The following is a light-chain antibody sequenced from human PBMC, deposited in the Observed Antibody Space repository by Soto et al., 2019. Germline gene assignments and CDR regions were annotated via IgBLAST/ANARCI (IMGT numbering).Light chain of an antibody. CDR3: QQSYTLSPLT. CDR2: AAS. V-gene: IGKV1-39*01. Sequence: DIQMTQSPSSLSASVGDRVIITCRTSQSISNYLNWYQHKPGKAPKVLISAASNLQSGVPSRFSGSGSGTVFTLTISSLQPEDFATYFCQQSYTLSPLTVGGGTKVEIK. J-gene: IGKJ4*01. CDR1: QSISNY.